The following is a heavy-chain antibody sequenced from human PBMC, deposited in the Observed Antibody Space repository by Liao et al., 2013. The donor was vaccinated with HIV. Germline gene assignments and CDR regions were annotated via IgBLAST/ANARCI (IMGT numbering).Heavy chain of an antibody. CDR2: INHSGST. D-gene: IGHD3-16*01. V-gene: IGHV4-34*01. J-gene: IGHJ4*02. CDR3: ARGFRLRLGLVDY. CDR1: GGSFSRYY. Sequence: QVQLQQWGAGLLKPSETLSLTCAVYGGSFSRYYWSWIRQPPGKGLEWIGEINHSGSTNYNPSLKSRVTISVDTSKNQFSLKLSSVTAADTAVYYCARGFRLRLGLVDYWGQGTPGHRLL.